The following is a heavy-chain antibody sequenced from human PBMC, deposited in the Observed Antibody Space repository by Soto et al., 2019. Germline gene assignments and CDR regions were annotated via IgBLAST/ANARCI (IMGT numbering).Heavy chain of an antibody. CDR2: ISSSGDSA. Sequence: EVQLLESGGGLVQPGGSLRLSCAASGFIFSTYAMNWVRQAPGKGLEWVSAISSSGDSAYYAESVRGRFTISRDNSINTLYLRMSSLRSDDTAVYYCAHPRGYGVFDAVDIWCQGAMVTVSS. V-gene: IGHV3-23*01. CDR3: AHPRGYGVFDAVDI. CDR1: GFIFSTYA. D-gene: IGHD4-17*01. J-gene: IGHJ3*02.